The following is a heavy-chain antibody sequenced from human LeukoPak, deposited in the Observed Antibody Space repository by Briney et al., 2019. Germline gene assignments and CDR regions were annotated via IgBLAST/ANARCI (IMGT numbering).Heavy chain of an antibody. CDR3: ARESGSGSLQLDAFDI. D-gene: IGHD3-10*01. V-gene: IGHV1-46*01. Sequence: ASVKVSCKASGYTFTSYYMHWVRQAPGQGLEWMGIINPSGGSTSYAQKFQDRVTMTRDTSTSTVYMELSSLRSEDTAVYYCARESGSGSLQLDAFDIWGQGTMVTVSS. CDR2: INPSGGST. CDR1: GYTFTSYY. J-gene: IGHJ3*02.